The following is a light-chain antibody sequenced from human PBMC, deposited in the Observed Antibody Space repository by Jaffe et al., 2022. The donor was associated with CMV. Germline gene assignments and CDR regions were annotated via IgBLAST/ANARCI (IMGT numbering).Light chain of an antibody. J-gene: IGLJ3*02. CDR3: SSYSSTITLNWL. CDR1: SNDIGASNY. V-gene: IGLV2-14*03. Sequence: HSALTQPASVSGSPGQSITISCTGSSNDIGASNYVSWYQQHPGKAPKLLIFDVTNRPSGISFRFSGSKSGNTASLTISGLQADDEGVYYCSSYSSTITLNWLFGGGTKLTV. CDR2: DVT.